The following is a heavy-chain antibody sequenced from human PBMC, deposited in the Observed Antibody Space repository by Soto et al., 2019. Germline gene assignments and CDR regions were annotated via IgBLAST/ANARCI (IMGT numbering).Heavy chain of an antibody. CDR2: IYSGGST. CDR3: ARDPHSSGKNDY. Sequence: LRLSCAASGFTVXSNYMSWVRQAPGKGLEWVSVIYSGGSTYYADSVKGRFTISRDNSKNTLYLQMNSLRAEDTAVYYCARDPHSSGKNDYWGQGTLVTVSS. D-gene: IGHD3-22*01. V-gene: IGHV3-66*01. J-gene: IGHJ4*02. CDR1: GFTVXSNY.